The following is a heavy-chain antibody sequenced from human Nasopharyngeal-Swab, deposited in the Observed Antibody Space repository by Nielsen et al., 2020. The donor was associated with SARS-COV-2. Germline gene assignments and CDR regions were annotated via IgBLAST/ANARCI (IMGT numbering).Heavy chain of an antibody. CDR1: GFTFSSYG. Sequence: GGSLRLSCAASGFTFSSYGMHWVRQAPGKGLEWVAVIWYDGSNKYYADSVKGRFTISRDNSKNTLYLQMNSLRAEDTAVYYCAKDSYPGWFDPWGQGTLVTVSS. CDR2: IWYDGSNK. V-gene: IGHV3-33*06. J-gene: IGHJ5*02. CDR3: AKDSYPGWFDP.